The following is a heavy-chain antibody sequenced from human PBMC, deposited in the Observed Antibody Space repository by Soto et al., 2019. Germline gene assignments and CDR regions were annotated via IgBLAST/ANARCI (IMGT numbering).Heavy chain of an antibody. Sequence: GGSLRLSCSASGLTFSSYAMHWVRQAPGKGLEYVSAISRNGGNTYYADSVKGRFTISRDNSKNTLYLQMSSLRAEDTAVYYCVKEGYYYDSSGYYYGWFDPWGQGTLVTSPQ. CDR2: ISRNGGNT. V-gene: IGHV3-64D*06. D-gene: IGHD3-22*01. CDR1: GLTFSSYA. J-gene: IGHJ5*02. CDR3: VKEGYYYDSSGYYYGWFDP.